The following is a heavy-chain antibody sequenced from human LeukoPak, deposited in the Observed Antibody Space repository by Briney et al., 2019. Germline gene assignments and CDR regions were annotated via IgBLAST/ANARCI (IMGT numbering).Heavy chain of an antibody. D-gene: IGHD5-18*01. CDR2: FDPEDGET. CDR3: ATGRGYSYGVPWFDP. V-gene: IGHV1-24*01. CDR1: GYTLTELS. J-gene: IGHJ5*02. Sequence: ASVKVSCKVSGYTLTELSMHWVRQAPGKGLEWMGGFDPEDGETIYAQKFQGRVTMTEDTSTDTAYMERSSLRSEDTAVYYCATGRGYSYGVPWFDPWGQGTLVTVSS.